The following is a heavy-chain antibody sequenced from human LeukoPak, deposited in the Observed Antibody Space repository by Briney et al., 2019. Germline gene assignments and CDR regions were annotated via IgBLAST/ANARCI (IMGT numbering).Heavy chain of an antibody. CDR2: FDPEDGET. CDR3: ARDSGDEAGEAAHTKY. D-gene: IGHD7-27*01. V-gene: IGHV1-24*01. CDR1: GYTLSELS. J-gene: IGHJ4*02. Sequence: ASVKVACKVYGYTLSELSIHWERQAPGKGLEWMGGFDPEDGETIYAQKFQGRVTMTEDTSTDTSYMELSSLRSEDTAMYYCARDSGDEAGEAAHTKYWGQGTPVTVSS.